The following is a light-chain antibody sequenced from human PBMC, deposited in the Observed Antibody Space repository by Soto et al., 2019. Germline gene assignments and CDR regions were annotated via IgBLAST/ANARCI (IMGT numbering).Light chain of an antibody. CDR2: DAS. CDR3: QHRSNWPLT. V-gene: IGKV3-11*01. Sequence: EIVLTQSPATLSLSPGERATLSCRTSQSVSSYLTWYQQKPGQAPRLLIYDASKRATGIPARFSGSGSGTDFTLTISSLEPEDFAVYYCQHRSNWPLTFGGGTKVEIK. CDR1: QSVSSY. J-gene: IGKJ4*01.